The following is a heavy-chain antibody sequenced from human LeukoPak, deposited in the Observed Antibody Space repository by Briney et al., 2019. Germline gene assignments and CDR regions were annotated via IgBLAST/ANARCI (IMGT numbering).Heavy chain of an antibody. V-gene: IGHV1-8*01. Sequence: ASVKVSCKAFGYTFTSYDINWVRQATGQGLEWMGWMNPNSGNTGYAQKFQGRVTMTRNTSISTAYMELSSLRSEDTAVYYCARLNPRCGGDCYSLDYWGQGTLVTVSS. D-gene: IGHD2-21*02. CDR1: GYTFTSYD. CDR3: ARLNPRCGGDCYSLDY. J-gene: IGHJ4*02. CDR2: MNPNSGNT.